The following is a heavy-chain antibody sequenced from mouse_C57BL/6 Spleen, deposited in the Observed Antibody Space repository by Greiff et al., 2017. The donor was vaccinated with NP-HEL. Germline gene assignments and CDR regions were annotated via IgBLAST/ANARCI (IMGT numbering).Heavy chain of an antibody. J-gene: IGHJ3*01. CDR3: TTESRGAWFAY. V-gene: IGHV14-4*01. D-gene: IGHD1-1*01. Sequence: EVQLQQSGAELVRPGASVKLSCTASGFNIKDDYMHWVKQRPEQGLEWIGWIDPENGVTEYDSKFKSKATITADTSSNTAYRQLSSLTSEDTAVYYCTTESRGAWFAYWGQGTLVTVSA. CDR2: IDPENGVT. CDR1: GFNIKDDY.